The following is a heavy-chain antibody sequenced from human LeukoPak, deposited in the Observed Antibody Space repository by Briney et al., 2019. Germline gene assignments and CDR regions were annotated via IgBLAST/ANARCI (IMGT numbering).Heavy chain of an antibody. CDR3: AREHCSSSSCHLDY. D-gene: IGHD2-2*01. V-gene: IGHV3-7*01. Sequence: GGSLRLSCAASGFTFSSYWMSWVRQAPGKGLEWVANIKQDGSEKYYVNSARGRFSISRDNAKNSLYLQMNSLRAEDTAVYYCAREHCSSSSCHLDYWGQGTLVTVSS. CDR2: IKQDGSEK. CDR1: GFTFSSYW. J-gene: IGHJ4*02.